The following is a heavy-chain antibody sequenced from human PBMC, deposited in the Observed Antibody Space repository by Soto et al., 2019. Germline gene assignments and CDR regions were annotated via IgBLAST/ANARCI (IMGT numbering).Heavy chain of an antibody. D-gene: IGHD3-3*01. CDR1: GGSISSYY. CDR2: IYYSGST. V-gene: IGHV4-59*01. CDR3: ARSITIFGVVIGFDY. Sequence: SETLSLTCTVSGGSISSYYWSWIRQPPGKGLEWIGYIYYSGSTNYNPSLKSRVTISVDTSKNQFSLKLSSVTAADTAVYYCARSITIFGVVIGFDYWGQGTLVTVSS. J-gene: IGHJ4*02.